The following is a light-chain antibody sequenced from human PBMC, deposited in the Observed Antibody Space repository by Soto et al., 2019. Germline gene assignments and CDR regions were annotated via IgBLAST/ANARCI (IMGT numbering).Light chain of an antibody. Sequence: DIQMTQSPSSLSASVGDRVTITCRASQSISTYVNWYQQKPGKAPKVLIFDASSLQSGVPSRFSGSGSGTDFTFTISSLQPEDFATYYCQQSYSAPRSTFGQGTKLEIK. V-gene: IGKV1-39*01. J-gene: IGKJ2*01. CDR3: QQSYSAPRST. CDR1: QSISTY. CDR2: DAS.